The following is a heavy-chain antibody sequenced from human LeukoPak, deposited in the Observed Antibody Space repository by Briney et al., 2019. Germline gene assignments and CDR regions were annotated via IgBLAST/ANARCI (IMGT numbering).Heavy chain of an antibody. CDR3: ARDHTSSTYGWYYYYYYGMDV. V-gene: IGHV3-7*01. CDR1: GFTFSSYW. D-gene: IGHD3-10*01. CDR2: IKQDGSEK. Sequence: LAGGSLRLSCAASGFTFSSYWMSWVRQAPGKGLEWVASIKQDGSEKYYVDSVKGRFTISRDNAKNSLYLQMNSLRAEDTAVYYCARDHTSSTYGWYYYYYYGMDVWGQGTTVTVSS. J-gene: IGHJ6*02.